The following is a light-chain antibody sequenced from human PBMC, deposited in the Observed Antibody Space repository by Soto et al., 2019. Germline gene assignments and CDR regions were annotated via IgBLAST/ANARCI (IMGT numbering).Light chain of an antibody. V-gene: IGLV2-14*01. CDR3: SSYTSSSTPPYV. CDR1: SGDIGGFNY. CDR2: DVT. J-gene: IGLJ1*01. Sequence: QSVLTQPASVSGSPGQSITISCTGTSGDIGGFNYVSWYQQHPGKAPKLLIYDVTNRPSGVSNRFSGSKSGNTASLTISGLQAEDEADYYCSSYTSSSTPPYVFGTGTKLTVL.